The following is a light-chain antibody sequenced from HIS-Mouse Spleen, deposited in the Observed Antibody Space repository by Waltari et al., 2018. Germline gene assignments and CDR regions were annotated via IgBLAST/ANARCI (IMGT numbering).Light chain of an antibody. J-gene: IGLJ2*01. V-gene: IGLV3-21*03. CDR3: QVWDSSSDHVV. CDR2: DDS. CDR1: NIGRKN. Sequence: SYVLTQPPSVSVAPGKTARITCGGNNIGRKNVHWYQQKPGQAPVLVVCDDSDRPSGIPERFSGSNSGNTATLTISRVEAGDEADYYCQVWDSSSDHVVFGGGTKLTVL.